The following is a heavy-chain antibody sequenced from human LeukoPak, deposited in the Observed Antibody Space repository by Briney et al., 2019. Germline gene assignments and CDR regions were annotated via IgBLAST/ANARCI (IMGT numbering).Heavy chain of an antibody. CDR3: AKGRPKPMDV. D-gene: IGHD6-6*01. V-gene: IGHV3-23*01. CDR2: ISGSGGST. J-gene: IGHJ6*02. Sequence: GGSLRLSCAASGFTVSSNYMSWVRQAPGKGLEWVSVISGSGGSTYYADSVKGRFTISRDNSKNTLYLQMNSLRVEDTAVYYCAKGRPKPMDVWGQGTTVTVSS. CDR1: GFTVSSNY.